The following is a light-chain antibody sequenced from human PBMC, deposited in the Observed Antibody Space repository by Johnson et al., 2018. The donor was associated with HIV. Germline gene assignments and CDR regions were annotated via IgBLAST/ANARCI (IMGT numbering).Light chain of an antibody. V-gene: IGLV1-51*02. CDR3: GTWDSSLSAHYV. CDR1: SSNIGNNY. J-gene: IGLJ1*01. CDR2: EKN. Sequence: QSVLTQPPSVSAAPGQKVTISCSGSSSNIGNNYVSWYQQFPGTAPKLLIYEKNTRPSGIPDRFSASKSGTSATLAITGLHTGDEADYYCGTWDSSLSAHYVFGTGTKVTVL.